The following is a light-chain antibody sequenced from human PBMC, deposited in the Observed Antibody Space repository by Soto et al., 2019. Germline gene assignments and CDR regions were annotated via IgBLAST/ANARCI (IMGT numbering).Light chain of an antibody. Sequence: DIQMTQSPSRMYASVGDTITITCRASQTFNSWVTWYQQTPGKAPILLIYAASRLQSGVPSRFSGTGSGTDFTLTISSLQPEDFATYYCQQSYTFPVTFGQGTKVDIK. CDR2: AAS. CDR3: QQSYTFPVT. J-gene: IGKJ1*01. V-gene: IGKV1-39*01. CDR1: QTFNSW.